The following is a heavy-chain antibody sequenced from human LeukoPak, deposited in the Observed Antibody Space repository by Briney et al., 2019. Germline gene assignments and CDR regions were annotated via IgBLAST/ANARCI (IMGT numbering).Heavy chain of an antibody. CDR1: GFTFSSYD. V-gene: IGHV3-13*01. J-gene: IGHJ4*02. Sequence: GGSLRLSCAASGFTFSSYDMHWARQATGKGLEWVSAIGTAGDTYYPGSVKGRFTISRGNAKNSLYLQMNSLRAGDTAVYYCARGRVLIVATIALLVHSSGWSEDDYWGQGTLVTVSS. D-gene: IGHD5-12*01. CDR2: IGTAGDT. CDR3: ARGRVLIVATIALLVHSSGWSEDDY.